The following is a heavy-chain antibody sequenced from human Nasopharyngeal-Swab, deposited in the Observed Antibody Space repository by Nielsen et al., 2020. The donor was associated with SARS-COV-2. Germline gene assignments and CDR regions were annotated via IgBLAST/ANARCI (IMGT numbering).Heavy chain of an antibody. Sequence: GESLKISCTPSEFTLRNHWMHWVRLTPGKGLVWVSGIDFDGSNTFYADSVKGRFTISRDNGENTLSLQMNSLRDEDTGGYYCGSVFEIWGQGVLVTVSS. V-gene: IGHV3-74*01. CDR2: IDFDGSNT. CDR3: GSVFEI. D-gene: IGHD3-9*01. J-gene: IGHJ4*02. CDR1: EFTLRNHW.